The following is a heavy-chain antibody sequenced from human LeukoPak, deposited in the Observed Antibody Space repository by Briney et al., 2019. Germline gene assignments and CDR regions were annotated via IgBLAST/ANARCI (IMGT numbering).Heavy chain of an antibody. D-gene: IGHD3-16*01. J-gene: IGHJ5*02. CDR2: INPSGGST. V-gene: IGHV1-46*01. CDR1: GYTFTSSY. CDR3: AREGGSIDWFDP. Sequence: ASVKVSCKASGYTFTSSYIHWVRQAPGQGLEWMGIINPSGGSTSYAQKFQGRVTMTRNTSISTAYMELSSLRSDDTAVYYCAREGGSIDWFDPWGQGTLVIVSS.